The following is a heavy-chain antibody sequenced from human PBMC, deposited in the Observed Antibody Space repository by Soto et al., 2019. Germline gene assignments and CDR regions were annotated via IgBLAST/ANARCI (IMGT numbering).Heavy chain of an antibody. J-gene: IGHJ4*01. CDR1: GFTFSDHY. D-gene: IGHD1-26*01. CDR3: ARDSGKGAYFDY. CDR2: IRNKANSYTT. Sequence: EVQLVESGGGLVQPGGSQRLSCAASGFTFSDHYMDWVRQAPGKGLEWVGRIRNKANSYTTDYAASVKGRFTISRDDSKDSLYLKLNSLKPGDRAIFFCARDSGKGAYFDYGGHGTRATFSS. V-gene: IGHV3-72*01.